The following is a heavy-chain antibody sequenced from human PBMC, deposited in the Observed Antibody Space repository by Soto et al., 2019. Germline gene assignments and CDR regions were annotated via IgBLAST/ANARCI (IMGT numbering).Heavy chain of an antibody. D-gene: IGHD3-22*01. V-gene: IGHV1-46*01. Sequence: GASVKVSCKVSGSTLAELSMHWVRQAPGKGLEWMGIINPSGGSTSYAQKFQGRVTMTRDTSTSTVYMELSSLRSEDTAVYYCARDDYYDSSGYTYWGQGTLVTVSS. CDR3: ARDDYYDSSGYTY. J-gene: IGHJ4*02. CDR2: INPSGGST. CDR1: GSTLAELS.